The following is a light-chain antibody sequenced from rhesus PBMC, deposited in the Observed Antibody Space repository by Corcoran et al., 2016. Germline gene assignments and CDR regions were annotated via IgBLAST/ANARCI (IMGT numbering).Light chain of an antibody. CDR3: QHNYGTPRT. J-gene: IGKJ1*01. CDR1: ENVNNY. Sequence: DIQMTQSPSSLSASVGDRVTITCRASENVNNYLNWYQQKPGKVPKLQIYTASTLQSGVPSRFSGSGAGTVYTLTISSLQSEDVATYYCQHNYGTPRTFGQGTKVEIK. CDR2: TAS. V-gene: IGKV1-74*01.